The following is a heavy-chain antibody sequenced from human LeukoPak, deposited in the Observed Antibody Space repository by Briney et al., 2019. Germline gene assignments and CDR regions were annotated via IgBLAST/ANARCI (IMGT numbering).Heavy chain of an antibody. CDR2: MGPNSGDT. Sequence: ASVKVSCKASGYTFTTHDINWVRQATGQGLEWLGWMGPNSGDTGYAQKFQGRVTMTSDSSISTAYMELSSLRSEDTAIYYCVRTPPNWGFDYWGQGTLVTVSS. CDR3: VRTPPNWGFDY. CDR1: GYTFTTHD. D-gene: IGHD7-27*01. J-gene: IGHJ4*02. V-gene: IGHV1-8*01.